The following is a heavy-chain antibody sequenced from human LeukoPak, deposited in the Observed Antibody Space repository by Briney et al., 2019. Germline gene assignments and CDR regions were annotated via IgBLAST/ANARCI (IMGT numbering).Heavy chain of an antibody. CDR1: GFTFSSYE. J-gene: IGHJ4*02. V-gene: IGHV3-48*03. Sequence: SGGSLRLSCAASGFTFSSYELNWVRQAPGKGLEWISYISSSGTTIYYTDSVKGRFTISRDNAKNSLYLQMNSLRAEDTAVYYCAGALGKGDNWAQGTLVTVSS. CDR2: ISSSGTTI. D-gene: IGHD7-27*01. CDR3: AGALGKGDN.